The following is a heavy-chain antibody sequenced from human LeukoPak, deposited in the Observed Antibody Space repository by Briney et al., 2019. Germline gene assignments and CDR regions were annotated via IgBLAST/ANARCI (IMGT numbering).Heavy chain of an antibody. CDR3: ARTSSGGFDY. J-gene: IGHJ4*02. V-gene: IGHV4-39*01. CDR1: GGSISSSSYY. CDR2: IYYSGST. Sequence: SETLSLTCTVSGGSISSSSYYWGWIRQPPGKGLEWIGSIYYSGSTYYNPSLKSRVTISVDTSKNQFSLKLSSVTAADTAVYYCARTSSGGFDYWGQGTLVTVSS. D-gene: IGHD6-19*01.